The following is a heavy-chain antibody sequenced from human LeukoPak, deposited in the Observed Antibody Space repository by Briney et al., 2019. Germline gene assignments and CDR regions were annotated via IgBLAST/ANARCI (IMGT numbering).Heavy chain of an antibody. J-gene: IGHJ4*02. Sequence: ASVKVSCKASGYTFTSYGISWVRQAPGQGLEWMGWISAYNGNTNYAQKLQGRVTMTTDTSTSTAYMELRGLRSDDTAVYYCARVPLIWFGELCYFDYWGQGTLVTVSS. D-gene: IGHD3-10*01. V-gene: IGHV1-18*01. CDR2: ISAYNGNT. CDR1: GYTFTSYG. CDR3: ARVPLIWFGELCYFDY.